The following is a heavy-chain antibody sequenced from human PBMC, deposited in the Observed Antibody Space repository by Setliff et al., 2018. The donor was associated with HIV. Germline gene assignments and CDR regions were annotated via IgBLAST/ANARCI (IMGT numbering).Heavy chain of an antibody. CDR3: ARDRERWLQSRLFDP. CDR2: ISGSDGST. CDR1: GFTFSNYA. V-gene: IGHV3-23*01. D-gene: IGHD4-4*01. J-gene: IGHJ5*02. Sequence: GGSLRLSCAASGFTFSNYAMGWVRQAPGKGLEWVSSISGSDGSTFCADSVKGRFTISRDDSKNTLYLQMNTLRAEDTAIYYCARDRERWLQSRLFDPWGQGTLVTVSS.